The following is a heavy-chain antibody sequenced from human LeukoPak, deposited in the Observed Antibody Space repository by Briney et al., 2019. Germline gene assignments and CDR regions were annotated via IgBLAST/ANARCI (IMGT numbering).Heavy chain of an antibody. V-gene: IGHV3-48*04. J-gene: IGHJ3*02. D-gene: IGHD4-11*01. CDR3: ARAQKYSYDAFDI. CDR1: GFTFSSYS. Sequence: GGSLRLSCAASGFTFSSYSMNWVRQAPGKGLEWVSYISSSSSTIYYADSVKGRFTISRDNAKNSLYLQMNSLSAEDTAVYYCARAQKYSYDAFDIWGQGTMVTVSS. CDR2: ISSSSSTI.